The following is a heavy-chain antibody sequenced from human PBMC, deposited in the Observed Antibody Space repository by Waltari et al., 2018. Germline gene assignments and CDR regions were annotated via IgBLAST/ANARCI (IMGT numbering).Heavy chain of an antibody. J-gene: IGHJ4*02. D-gene: IGHD3-10*01. V-gene: IGHV4-38-2*01. CDR2: IYHSGST. Sequence: QVQLQESGPGLVKPSETLSLTCAVSGYSISSGHSWGWIRQPPGKGLEWIGSIYHSGSTYYNPSLKSRVTISVDTSKNQFSLKLSSVTAADTAVYYCARRPSGSYSPFDYWGQGTLVTVSS. CDR3: ARRPSGSYSPFDY. CDR1: GYSISSGHS.